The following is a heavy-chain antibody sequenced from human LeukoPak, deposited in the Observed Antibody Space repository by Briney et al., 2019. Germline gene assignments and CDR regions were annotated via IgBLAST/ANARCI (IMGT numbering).Heavy chain of an antibody. J-gene: IGHJ4*02. CDR3: ARDTGYSNYDY. Sequence: GGSLRLSCAASRFTFITYWMHWVRQAPGKGLVWVSRINSDGTSTTYADSVKGRFTISRDNAKNTLYLQMNSLRADDTAMYYCARDTGYSNYDYWGQGTLVTVSS. CDR2: INSDGTST. V-gene: IGHV3-74*01. D-gene: IGHD4-11*01. CDR1: RFTFITYW.